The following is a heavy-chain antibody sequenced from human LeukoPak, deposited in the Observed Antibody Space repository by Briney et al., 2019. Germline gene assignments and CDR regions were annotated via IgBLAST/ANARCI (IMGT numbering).Heavy chain of an antibody. CDR1: GFTFSSYA. V-gene: IGHV3-23*01. Sequence: GGSLRLSCAASGFTFSSYAMSWVRQAPGKGLEWVSAISGSGGSTYYADSVKGRFTISRDNSKNTLYLQMNSLRAEDTAVYYCAKDRRRGGYDSSGYYFPTYYFDYWGQGTLVTVSS. CDR2: ISGSGGST. J-gene: IGHJ4*02. D-gene: IGHD3-22*01. CDR3: AKDRRRGGYDSSGYYFPTYYFDY.